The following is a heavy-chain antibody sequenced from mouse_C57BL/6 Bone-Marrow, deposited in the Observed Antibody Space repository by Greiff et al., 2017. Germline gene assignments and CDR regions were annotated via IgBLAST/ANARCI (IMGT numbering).Heavy chain of an antibody. V-gene: IGHV1-55*01. CDR3: ARSGPLGRSFDY. D-gene: IGHD4-1*01. CDR2: IYPTSGRT. J-gene: IGHJ2*01. CDR1: GYTFTSYW. Sequence: QVQLQQSGAELMKPGASVKMSCKASGYTFTSYWITWVKQRPGQGLEWIGDIYPTSGRTNYNEKFKCKAILTVDTSSNTAYMQLSSLTSEDSAVFYCARSGPLGRSFDYWGQGTTLTVSS.